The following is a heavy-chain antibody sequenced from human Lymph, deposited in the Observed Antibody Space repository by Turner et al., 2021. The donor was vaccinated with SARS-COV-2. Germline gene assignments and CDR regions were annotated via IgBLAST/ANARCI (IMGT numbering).Heavy chain of an antibody. D-gene: IGHD6-6*01. CDR1: GFTFSSYA. J-gene: IGHJ5*02. V-gene: IGHV3-23*01. CDR2: ISGSGGST. Sequence: EVQLLESGGGLVQPGGSLRLSCAASGFTFSSYAMSWVRQAPGKGLEWVSAISGSGGSTYYADSVKGRFTISRDNSKNTLYLQMNSLRAEDSAVYYCARDYSSSSYLVSWFDPWGQGALVTVSS. CDR3: ARDYSSSSYLVSWFDP.